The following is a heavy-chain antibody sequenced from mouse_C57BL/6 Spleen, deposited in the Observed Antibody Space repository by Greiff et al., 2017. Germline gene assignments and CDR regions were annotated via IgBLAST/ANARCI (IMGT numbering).Heavy chain of an antibody. Sequence: VQLRQSGAELVKPGASVKLSCTASGFNIKDYYMHWVKQRTEQGLEWIGRIDPEDGETKYASKFQGKATITADTSSNTAYLQLSSLTSEDTAVYYCLYDYLFAYWGQGTLVTVAA. D-gene: IGHD2-4*01. V-gene: IGHV14-2*01. J-gene: IGHJ3*01. CDR3: LYDYLFAY. CDR1: GFNIKDYY. CDR2: IDPEDGET.